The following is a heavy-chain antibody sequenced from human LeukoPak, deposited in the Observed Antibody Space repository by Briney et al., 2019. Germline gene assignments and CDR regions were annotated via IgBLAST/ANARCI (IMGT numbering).Heavy chain of an antibody. CDR2: IDPNNGGT. CDR1: GHTFTANY. V-gene: IGHV1-2*02. CDR3: ARGNYYGWYFDL. J-gene: IGHJ2*01. D-gene: IGHD3-10*01. Sequence: GASVMVSCKASGHTFTANYTHWVRQAPGHSLEWIGWIDPNNGGTTFAQKFQDRVTMTWDTSTRTANLEMTRLTSDDTAVYFCARGNYYGWYFDLWGRGTLVSVSS.